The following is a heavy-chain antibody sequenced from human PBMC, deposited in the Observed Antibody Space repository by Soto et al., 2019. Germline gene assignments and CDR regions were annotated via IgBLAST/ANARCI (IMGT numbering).Heavy chain of an antibody. CDR1: GYTFTSYG. D-gene: IGHD3-16*01. Sequence: QVQLVQSGAEVKKPGASVKVSCKASGYTFTSYGISWVRQAPGQGLEWMGWISAYNGNTNHAQKPQGRVTMTTDTSTSTAYRELRSLTSDDTAVDYCARAGNGYVSAEYFQHWGQGTLVAVSS. J-gene: IGHJ1*01. CDR2: ISAYNGNT. CDR3: ARAGNGYVSAEYFQH. V-gene: IGHV1-18*01.